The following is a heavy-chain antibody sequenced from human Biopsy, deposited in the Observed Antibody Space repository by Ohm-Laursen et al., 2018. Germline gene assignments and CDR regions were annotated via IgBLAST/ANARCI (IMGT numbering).Heavy chain of an antibody. CDR3: ARDEGLLRAFDI. V-gene: IGHV4-4*07. D-gene: IGHD1-26*01. CDR1: GGSISGHF. J-gene: IGHJ3*02. CDR2: IYSNGNT. Sequence: SQTLSLTCTVSGGSISGHFWSWVRQPAGKGLEWIGRIYSNGNTNYNPSLKSRVSMLVDTSKNHFSLNLTSVTAADTAMYYCARDEGLLRAFDIWGQGTLGTVSS.